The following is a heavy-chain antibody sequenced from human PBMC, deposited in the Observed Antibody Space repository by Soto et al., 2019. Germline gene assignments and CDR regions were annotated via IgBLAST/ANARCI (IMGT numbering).Heavy chain of an antibody. CDR2: ISWDGGST. J-gene: IGHJ4*02. V-gene: IGHV3-43D*04. D-gene: IGHD3-22*01. Sequence: PGGSLRLSCAASGFTFDDYAMHWARQAPGKGLEWVSLISWDGGSTYYADSVKGRFTISRDNSKNSLYLQMNSLRAEDTALYYCAKEYRRRDSSQGVDYWGQGTLVTVSS. CDR3: AKEYRRRDSSQGVDY. CDR1: GFTFDDYA.